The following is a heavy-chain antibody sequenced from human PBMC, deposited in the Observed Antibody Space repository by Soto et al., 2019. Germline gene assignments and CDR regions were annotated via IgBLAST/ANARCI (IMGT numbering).Heavy chain of an antibody. D-gene: IGHD3-10*01. CDR3: AKDQSAWAMVRGVLGD. CDR1: GFTFSSYG. Sequence: GGSLRLSCAASGFTFSSYGMHWVRQAPGKGLEWVAVISYDGSNKYYADSVKGRFTISRDNSKNTLYLQMNSLRAEDTAVYYCAKDQSAWAMVRGVLGDWGQGTLVTVSS. J-gene: IGHJ4*02. CDR2: ISYDGSNK. V-gene: IGHV3-30*18.